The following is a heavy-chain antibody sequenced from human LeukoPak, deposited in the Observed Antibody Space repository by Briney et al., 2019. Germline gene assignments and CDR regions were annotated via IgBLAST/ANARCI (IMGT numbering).Heavy chain of an antibody. CDR2: ISYDGSNT. CDR1: GFTFSSYA. D-gene: IGHD6-19*01. Sequence: GGSLRLSCAPSGFTFSSYAMHWVRQAPGKGLEWVAVISYDGSNTYYADSVKGRFTISRDNSKNTLYLQMNSLRAEDTAVYYCAKDKQWLGYFEYWGQGTLVTVST. V-gene: IGHV3-30-3*01. J-gene: IGHJ4*02. CDR3: AKDKQWLGYFEY.